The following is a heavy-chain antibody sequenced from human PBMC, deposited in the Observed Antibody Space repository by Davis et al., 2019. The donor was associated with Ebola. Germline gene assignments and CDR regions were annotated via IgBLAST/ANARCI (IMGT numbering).Heavy chain of an antibody. D-gene: IGHD3-3*01. J-gene: IGHJ4*02. CDR3: AHFSHHGGTHFNFDY. V-gene: IGHV2-5*02. CDR2: IFWDDER. CDR1: GFSVSSNGMS. Sequence: SGPTLVKPTQTLTLTCTVSGFSVSSNGMSVGWIRQPPGKALEWLALIFWDDERRYSPSLESRLAISKDTSNNQVVLLVTNVDPADTATYYCAHFSHHGGTHFNFDYWGQGTLVTVSS.